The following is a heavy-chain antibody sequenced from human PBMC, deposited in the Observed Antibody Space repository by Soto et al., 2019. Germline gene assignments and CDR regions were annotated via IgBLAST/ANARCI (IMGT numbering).Heavy chain of an antibody. CDR2: ISSSSSYI. CDR1: GFTFSSYS. CDR3: ARRFSQWLRFGWGYWYFDL. V-gene: IGHV3-21*01. D-gene: IGHD5-12*01. Sequence: EVQLVESGGGLAKPGGSLRLSCAASGFTFSSYSMNWVRQAPGKGLEWVSSISSSSSYIYYADSVEDRFNISRDNAVNSLYLQMIGLRAEGPAVYYCARRFSQWLRFGWGYWYFDLWGRGTLVTVSS. J-gene: IGHJ2*01.